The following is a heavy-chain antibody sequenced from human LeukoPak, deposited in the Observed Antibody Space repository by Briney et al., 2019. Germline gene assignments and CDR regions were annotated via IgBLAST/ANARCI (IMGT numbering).Heavy chain of an antibody. D-gene: IGHD3-10*01. CDR3: AREANYYGSGSYFEGTFDY. V-gene: IGHV4-59*11. CDR2: IYHSGTT. CDR1: GVSFSTHY. Sequence: SETLSLTCTVSGVSFSTHYWSWVRQSPGKGLEWIGFIYHSGTTNYNPSLKSRVSISIDTSKNEFSLKLTSVTAADTAVYFCAREANYYGSGSYFEGTFDYWGQGSLVTVSS. J-gene: IGHJ4*02.